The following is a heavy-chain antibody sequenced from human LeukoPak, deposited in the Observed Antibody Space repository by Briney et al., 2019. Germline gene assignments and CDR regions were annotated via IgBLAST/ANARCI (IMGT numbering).Heavy chain of an antibody. D-gene: IGHD2-2*01. V-gene: IGHV4-39*01. CDR2: IYYSGST. CDR1: GGSISSSSYC. CDR3: ARHHKYGPTAAHFDY. J-gene: IGHJ4*02. Sequence: SETLSLTCTVSGGSISSSSYCWGWIRQPPGKGLEWIGSIYYSGSTYYNPSLKSRVTISVDTSKNQFSLKLSSVTAADTAVYYCARHHKYGPTAAHFDYWGQGTLVTVSS.